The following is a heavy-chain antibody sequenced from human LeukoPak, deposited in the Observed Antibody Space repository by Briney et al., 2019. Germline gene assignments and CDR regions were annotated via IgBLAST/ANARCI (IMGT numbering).Heavy chain of an antibody. CDR2: IKQDGSGL. CDR3: ATEFIVVVRGSDLDY. V-gene: IGHV3-7*04. CDR1: GFTFNNYW. Sequence: GGSLRLSCAASGFTFNNYWMSWVRQAPGKGLEWVANIKQDGSGLYYVESVKGRFTISRDNAKNTLYLQMNSLRAEDTAVYYCATEFIVVVRGSDLDYWGQGTLVTVSS. J-gene: IGHJ4*02. D-gene: IGHD2-15*01.